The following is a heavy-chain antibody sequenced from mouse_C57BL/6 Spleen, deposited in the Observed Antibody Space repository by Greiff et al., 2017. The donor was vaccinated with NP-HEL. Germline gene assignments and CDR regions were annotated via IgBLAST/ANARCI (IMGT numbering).Heavy chain of an antibody. J-gene: IGHJ1*03. D-gene: IGHD1-1*01. CDR2: IYPGDGDT. Sequence: VQLQQSGPELVKPGASVKISCKASGYAFSSSWMNWVKQRPGKGLEWIGRIYPGDGDTNYNGKFKGKATLTADKSSSTAYMQLSSLTSEDSAVYFCARWIYYGSSYGYFDVWGTGTTVTVSS. V-gene: IGHV1-82*01. CDR1: GYAFSSSW. CDR3: ARWIYYGSSYGYFDV.